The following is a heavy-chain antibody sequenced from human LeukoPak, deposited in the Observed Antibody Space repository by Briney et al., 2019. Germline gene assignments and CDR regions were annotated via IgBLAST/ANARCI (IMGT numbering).Heavy chain of an antibody. CDR1: GFTFSSYG. CDR3: AKIAETSGTYGQGFDY. V-gene: IGHV3-30*02. J-gene: IGHJ4*02. Sequence: GGSLRLSCAASGFTFSSYGMHWVRQAPGKGLEWVAFIRYDGSNKYYADSVKGRFTISRDNSKNTLYPQMNSLRVEDTAVYYCAKIAETSGTYGQGFDYWGQGTLVTVSS. D-gene: IGHD1-26*01. CDR2: IRYDGSNK.